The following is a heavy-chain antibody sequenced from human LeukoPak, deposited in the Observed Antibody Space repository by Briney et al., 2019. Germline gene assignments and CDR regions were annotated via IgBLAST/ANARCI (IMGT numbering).Heavy chain of an antibody. Sequence: PGGSLRLSCAASGFTFSSYAMSWVRQAPGKGLEWVSAISGSGGSTYYADSVKGRFTISRDNSKNTLYLQMNSLRAEDTAVYYCARVKGHYYDSSGYLDYWGQGTLVTVSS. J-gene: IGHJ4*02. V-gene: IGHV3-23*01. D-gene: IGHD3-22*01. CDR3: ARVKGHYYDSSGYLDY. CDR1: GFTFSSYA. CDR2: ISGSGGST.